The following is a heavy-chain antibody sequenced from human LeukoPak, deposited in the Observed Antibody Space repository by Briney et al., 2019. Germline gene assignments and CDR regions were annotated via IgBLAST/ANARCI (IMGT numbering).Heavy chain of an antibody. V-gene: IGHV1-2*02. D-gene: IGHD1-26*01. Sequence: GSVKASCTASGYTFSGFSTGCGCESPRGRVGRIWWIYTKGGGTNYARTFQGGVTMQWDTSISTAYKELSGLRSDDTAVYYCARDRRLRRLYRGSRGAYDYWGQGTLVTGSS. J-gene: IGHJ4*02. CDR1: GYTFSGFS. CDR2: IYTKGGGT. CDR3: ARDRRLRRLYRGSRGAYDY.